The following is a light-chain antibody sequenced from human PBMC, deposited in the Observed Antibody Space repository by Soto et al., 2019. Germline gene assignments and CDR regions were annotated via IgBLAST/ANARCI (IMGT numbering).Light chain of an antibody. CDR2: GAS. Sequence: EIVLTQSPGTLSLSAGDRATLSCRASQSVSSNYLAWYQQKPGQTPRLLIAGASSMATGTPDRFSGSVSGRDFTLTISRLEAEDFAVYYCKHAGSSPWTFGQGTKVEIK. CDR1: QSVSSNY. V-gene: IGKV3-20*01. CDR3: KHAGSSPWT. J-gene: IGKJ1*01.